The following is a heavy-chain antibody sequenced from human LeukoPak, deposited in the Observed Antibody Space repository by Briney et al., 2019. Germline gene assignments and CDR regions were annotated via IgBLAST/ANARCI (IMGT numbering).Heavy chain of an antibody. V-gene: IGHV3-23*01. D-gene: IGHD3-16*01. Sequence: TGGSLRLSCAASGFTFKSYAVSWVRQAPGKGLEWVSGISGSGGSTYCADSVKGRFTISRDNSKNTLYLQMNSLRAEDTAVYYCALWGFWGQGTLVTVSS. CDR2: ISGSGGST. J-gene: IGHJ4*02. CDR1: GFTFKSYA. CDR3: ALWGF.